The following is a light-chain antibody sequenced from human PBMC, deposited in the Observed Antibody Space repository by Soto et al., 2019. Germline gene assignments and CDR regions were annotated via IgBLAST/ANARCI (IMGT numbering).Light chain of an antibody. CDR3: QQYGSSGT. J-gene: IGKJ1*01. V-gene: IGKV3-20*01. Sequence: ESVLTQSPGTLSLSPGERATLSCRASQRVSSSYLPSYQQTPGQAPRLLIYGASNRATGIPDRFSGSGSGTNFTLTISRLEPEDSAVYYCQQYGSSGTFGQGTKVDIK. CDR2: GAS. CDR1: QRVSSSY.